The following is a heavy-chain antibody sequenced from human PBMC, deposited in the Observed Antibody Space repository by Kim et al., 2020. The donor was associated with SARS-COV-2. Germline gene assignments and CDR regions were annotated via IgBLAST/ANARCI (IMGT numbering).Heavy chain of an antibody. J-gene: IGHJ5*02. V-gene: IGHV3-33*01. D-gene: IGHD6-13*01. CDR3: ARAVAGRGSPSSNWFDP. Sequence: GGSLRLSCAASGFTFSSYGMHWVRQAPGKGLEWVAVIWYDGSNKYYADSVKGRFTISRDNSKNTLYLQMNSLRAEDTAVYYCARAVAGRGSPSSNWFDPWGQGTLVTVSS. CDR1: GFTFSSYG. CDR2: IWYDGSNK.